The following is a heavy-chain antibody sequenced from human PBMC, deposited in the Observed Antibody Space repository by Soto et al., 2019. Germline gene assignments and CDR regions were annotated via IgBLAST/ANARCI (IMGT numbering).Heavy chain of an antibody. CDR2: ISYDGSNK. CDR1: GFTFSSYG. Sequence: GGSLRLSCAASGFTFSSYGMHWVRQAPGKGLEWVAVISYDGSNKYYADSVKGRFTISRDNSKNTLYLQMNSLRAEDTAVYYCAKCTGKAAAGPSHWGQGTLVTVSS. V-gene: IGHV3-30*18. CDR3: AKCTGKAAAGPSH. J-gene: IGHJ4*02. D-gene: IGHD6-13*01.